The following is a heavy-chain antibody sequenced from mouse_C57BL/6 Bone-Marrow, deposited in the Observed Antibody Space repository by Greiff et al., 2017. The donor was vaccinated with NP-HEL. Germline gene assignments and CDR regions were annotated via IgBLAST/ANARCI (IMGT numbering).Heavy chain of an antibody. CDR1: GFTFSDYY. CDR3: ARVSTHPYYFDY. CDR2: INYDGSST. J-gene: IGHJ2*01. Sequence: DVMLVESERGLVQPGRSMKLSCTASGFTFSDYYMAWVRQVPEKGLEWVANINYDGSSTYYLDSLKSRFIISRDNAKNILYLQMSSLKSEDTATYYCARVSTHPYYFDYWGQGTTLTVSS. V-gene: IGHV5-16*01.